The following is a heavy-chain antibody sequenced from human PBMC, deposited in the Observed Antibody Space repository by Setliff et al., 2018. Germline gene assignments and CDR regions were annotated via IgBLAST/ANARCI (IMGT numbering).Heavy chain of an antibody. CDR1: GFTFSTHS. D-gene: IGHD6-13*01. CDR2: ISRSSTYI. Sequence: PGESLNISCAASGFTFSTHSMNWVRQAPGKGLEWVSSISRSSTYIYYADSMKGRFTISRDNAKNSLYLQMNSLRAEDTAVYYCASAGHSGSWFPFDAIHIWGQGTMVT. J-gene: IGHJ3*02. CDR3: ASAGHSGSWFPFDAIHI. V-gene: IGHV3-21*01.